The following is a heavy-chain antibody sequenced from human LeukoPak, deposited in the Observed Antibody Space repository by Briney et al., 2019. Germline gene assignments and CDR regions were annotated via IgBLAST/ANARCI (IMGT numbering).Heavy chain of an antibody. V-gene: IGHV1-2*02. D-gene: IGHD2-2*01. J-gene: IGHJ4*02. CDR1: GYTFTGYY. CDR2: INPNSGGT. Sequence: ASVKVSCKASGYTFTGYYMHWVRQAPGQGLEWMGWINPNSGGTNYAQKFQGRVTMTRDTSISTAYMELSRLRSDDTAVYYCARSVVVPAASRGVDYWGQGTLVTVSS. CDR3: ARSVVVPAASRGVDY.